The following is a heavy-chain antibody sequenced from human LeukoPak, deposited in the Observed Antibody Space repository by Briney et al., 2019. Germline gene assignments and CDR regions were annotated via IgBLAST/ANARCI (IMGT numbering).Heavy chain of an antibody. CDR1: GFTFSTYT. CDR3: ARDLRVGATGAFDL. V-gene: IGHV3-21*01. D-gene: IGHD1-26*01. J-gene: IGHJ3*01. CDR2: IDRSSTYI. Sequence: GGSLRLSCAASGFTFSTYTMTWVRQAPGKGLEWVSSIDRSSTYISYADSLKGRFTISKDNADNSLYLQMSSLRVEDTAIYYCARDLRVGATGAFDLWGQGTMVTVSS.